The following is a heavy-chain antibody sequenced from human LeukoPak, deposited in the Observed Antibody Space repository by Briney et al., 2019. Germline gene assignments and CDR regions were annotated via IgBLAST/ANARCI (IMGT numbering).Heavy chain of an antibody. Sequence: ASVKVSCKASGYTFTSYYMHWVRQAPGQGLEWMGIINPSGGSTSYAQKFQGRVTMTRDTSTSTVYMELSSLRSEDTAVYYCASLPHWNGDAFDIWGQGTMVTVSS. CDR3: ASLPHWNGDAFDI. CDR1: GYTFTSYY. J-gene: IGHJ3*02. D-gene: IGHD1-1*01. V-gene: IGHV1-46*01. CDR2: INPSGGST.